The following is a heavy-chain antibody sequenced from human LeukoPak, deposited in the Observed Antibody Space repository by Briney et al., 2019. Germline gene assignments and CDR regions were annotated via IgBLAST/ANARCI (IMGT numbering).Heavy chain of an antibody. Sequence: TGGSLRLSCAASGFTFSSYSMNWVRQAPGEGLEWVSSISSSSSYIYYADSVKGRFTISRDNAKNSLYLQMNSLRAEDTAVYYCASSLPYYYYYMDVWGKGTTVTVSS. CDR1: GFTFSSYS. CDR3: ASSLPYYYYYMDV. CDR2: ISSSSSYI. V-gene: IGHV3-21*01. J-gene: IGHJ6*03.